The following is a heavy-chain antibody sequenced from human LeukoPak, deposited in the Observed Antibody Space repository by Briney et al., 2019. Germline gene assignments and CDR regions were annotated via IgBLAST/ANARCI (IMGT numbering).Heavy chain of an antibody. V-gene: IGHV3-66*01. CDR3: ARDVRGAYGDYFHS. J-gene: IGHJ4*02. D-gene: IGHD4-17*01. CDR2: IRSDGST. CDR1: GLTFSNSW. Sequence: AGGSLRLSCEASGLTFSNSWMHWVRQAPGKGLVWVSVIRSDGSTDYADSVKGRFTISRDNTKNTLYLQMNSLRAEDTAVYYCARDVRGAYGDYFHSWGQGTLVTVSS.